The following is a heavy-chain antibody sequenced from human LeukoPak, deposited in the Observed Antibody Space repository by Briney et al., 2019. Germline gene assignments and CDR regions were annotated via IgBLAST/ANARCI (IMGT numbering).Heavy chain of an antibody. J-gene: IGHJ3*01. CDR1: GGSVNTGAYY. V-gene: IGHV4-61*08. Sequence: PSQTLSLTCTVSGGSVNTGAYYWSWIRQPPGKRLEWMGYVFSSGSANYKPSLGSRITISMDTSRNQFSLMLSSVTAGDTAVYYCARDLGGDFDRLPGLWGQGTMVLVSS. D-gene: IGHD3-10*01. CDR3: ARDLGGDFDRLPGL. CDR2: VFSSGSA.